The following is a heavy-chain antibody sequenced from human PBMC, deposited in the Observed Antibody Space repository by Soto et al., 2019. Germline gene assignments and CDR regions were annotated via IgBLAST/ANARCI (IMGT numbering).Heavy chain of an antibody. CDR2: IYYSGST. CDR3: ARHTAGSLAHFGMDV. V-gene: IGHV4-39*01. CDR1: GGSISSSYYY. D-gene: IGHD3-10*01. Sequence: QVQLQESGPGLVKPSETLSLPCTVSGGSISSSYYYWGWIRQPPGKGLEWIGSIYYSGSTSYNPSLKSRVTMSVDTSKNQFSLNLNSVTAADTAVYYCARHTAGSLAHFGMDVWGQGTTVTVSS. J-gene: IGHJ6*02.